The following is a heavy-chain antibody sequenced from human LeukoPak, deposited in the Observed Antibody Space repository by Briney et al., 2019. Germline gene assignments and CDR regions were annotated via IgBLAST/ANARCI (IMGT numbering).Heavy chain of an antibody. Sequence: PSETLSLTCTVSGGSISSGGYYWSWIRQHPGKGLEWIGYIYYSGSTYYNPSLKSRVTISVDTSKNQFSLKLSSVTAADTAVYYCARVEMATTESWFDPWGQGTLVTVSS. V-gene: IGHV4-31*03. D-gene: IGHD5-24*01. CDR1: GGSISSGGYY. CDR3: ARVEMATTESWFDP. CDR2: IYYSGST. J-gene: IGHJ5*02.